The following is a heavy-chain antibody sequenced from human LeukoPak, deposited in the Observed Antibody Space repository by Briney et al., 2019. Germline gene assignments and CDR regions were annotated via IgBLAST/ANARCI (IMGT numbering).Heavy chain of an antibody. V-gene: IGHV3-30*02. CDR1: GFVFGDYG. D-gene: IGHD3-10*01. CDR2: VRNDGSDK. Sequence: GGSLRLSCAAPGFVFGDYGMHWVRQAPGKGLEWVTMVRNDGSDKYYADSVKGRFTISRGNSKNTLYLQMNSLRPEDTAVYYCAKHYYGSGSQKYYFDYWGQGTLVTVSS. J-gene: IGHJ4*02. CDR3: AKHYYGSGSQKYYFDY.